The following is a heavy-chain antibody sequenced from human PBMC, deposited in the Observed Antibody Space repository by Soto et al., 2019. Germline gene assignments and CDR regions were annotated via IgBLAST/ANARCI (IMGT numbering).Heavy chain of an antibody. J-gene: IGHJ4*02. D-gene: IGHD2-2*01. CDR2: ISAYNGNT. CDR1: GYTFTSYG. CDR3: ARDQYCSSTSCYEFDY. Sequence: ASVKVSCTASGYTFTSYGISWVRQAPGQGLEWMGWISAYNGNTNYAQKLQGRVTMTTDTSTSTAYMELRSLRSDDTAVYYCARDQYCSSTSCYEFDYWGQGTLVTVSS. V-gene: IGHV1-18*01.